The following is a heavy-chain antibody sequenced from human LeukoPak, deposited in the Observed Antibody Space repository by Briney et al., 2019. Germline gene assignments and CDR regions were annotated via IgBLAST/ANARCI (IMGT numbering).Heavy chain of an antibody. Sequence: SETLSLTCTVSGDSISSTSYYWGWIRQPPGKGLEWIGSIYYSGNTYYSPSLKSRVTISVDTFKNQFSLKLSSVTAADTAVYYCAADSSGYYYGPYWGQGTLVTVSS. V-gene: IGHV4-39*01. J-gene: IGHJ4*02. CDR2: IYYSGNT. CDR3: AADSSGYYYGPY. D-gene: IGHD3-22*01. CDR1: GDSISSTSYY.